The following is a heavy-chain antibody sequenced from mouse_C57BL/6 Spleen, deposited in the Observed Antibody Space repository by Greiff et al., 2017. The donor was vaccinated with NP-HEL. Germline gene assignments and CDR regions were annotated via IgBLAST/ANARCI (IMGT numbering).Heavy chain of an antibody. CDR2: IDPEDGET. CDR3: ARGGGDDY. V-gene: IGHV14-2*01. J-gene: IGHJ2*01. CDR1: GFNIKDDY. Sequence: EVKLMESGAELVKPGASVKLSCTAAGFNIKDDYMHWVKQRTEQGLEWIGRIDPEDGETKYAPKFPGKATITAEKSSNTAYLPLSSLTSEHNAVYYCARGGGDDYWGQGTTLTVSS.